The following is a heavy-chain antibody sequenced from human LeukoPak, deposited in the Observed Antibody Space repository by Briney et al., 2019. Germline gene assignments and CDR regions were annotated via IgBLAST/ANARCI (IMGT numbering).Heavy chain of an antibody. D-gene: IGHD3-22*01. CDR1: GFTFSSYA. Sequence: GGSLRLSCAASGFTFSSYAMSWVRQAPGKGLEWVSAISGSGGSTYYADSVKGRFTISRDTSKNTLYLQMNSLRAEDTAVYYCAKVTDYYDSSGSFDYWGQGTLVTVSS. CDR3: AKVTDYYDSSGSFDY. J-gene: IGHJ4*02. CDR2: ISGSGGST. V-gene: IGHV3-23*01.